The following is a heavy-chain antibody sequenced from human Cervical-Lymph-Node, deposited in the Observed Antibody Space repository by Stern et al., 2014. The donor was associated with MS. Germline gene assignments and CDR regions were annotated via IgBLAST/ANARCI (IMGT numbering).Heavy chain of an antibody. J-gene: IGHJ4*02. Sequence: QVQLQESGPGLVKPSETLSLTCSVSGGSISGYYWTWIRQPPGKGLEWVGHIYYSGNTIYNPSLKSRLTISLDTSKNQFSLRLNSVTAADTAMYYCARGLHGELYLDYWGQGTLVTVSS. CDR1: GGSISGYY. CDR2: IYYSGNT. V-gene: IGHV4-59*01. CDR3: ARGLHGELYLDY. D-gene: IGHD1-26*01.